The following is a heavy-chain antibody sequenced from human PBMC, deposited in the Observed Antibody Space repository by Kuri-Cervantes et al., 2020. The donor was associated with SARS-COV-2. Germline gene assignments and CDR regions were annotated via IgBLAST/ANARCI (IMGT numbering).Heavy chain of an antibody. CDR3: ARDLWGGNGLLDY. V-gene: IGHV3-48*01. J-gene: IGHJ4*02. CDR2: ISSANITI. Sequence: GESLKISCAGSGFPFSRYSMNWVRQAPGKGLEWVSYISSANITIDYADSVKGRFTTARDNAKNSLVLQMNSLRAEDTAVYYCARDLWGGNGLLDYWGQGTQVTVSS. CDR1: GFPFSRYS. D-gene: IGHD3-3*01.